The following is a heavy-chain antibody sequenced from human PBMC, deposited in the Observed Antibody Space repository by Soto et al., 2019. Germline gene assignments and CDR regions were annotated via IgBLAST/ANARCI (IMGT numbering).Heavy chain of an antibody. V-gene: IGHV1-18*01. CDR2: ISPYDGKP. CDR3: GRDTHEYWTSYWFDP. J-gene: IGHJ5*02. CDR1: GYTFTSYD. Sequence: APGKGSCKASGYTFTSYDINWGRQAPGQGLELMGWISPYDGKPTYAEKFQGRVTMTTDASTSTAYMELRSLRSDDTGVYYCGRDTHEYWTSYWFDPWGQGTLVTVSS. D-gene: IGHD3-3*01.